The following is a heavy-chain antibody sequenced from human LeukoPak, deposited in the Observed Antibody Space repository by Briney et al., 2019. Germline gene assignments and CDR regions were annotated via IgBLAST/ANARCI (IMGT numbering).Heavy chain of an antibody. J-gene: IGHJ6*04. V-gene: IGHV4-59*01. CDR1: GGSINSFY. Sequence: SETLSLTCTVPGGSINSFYWSWILQPPGGGLEWIGYIYYSGSTNYNPSLKSRVTISVDASKNEFSLWLSSVTAGDTAVYYCARLARLTLIRGVTGYHSLDVWGKGTKVTVSS. CDR2: IYYSGST. CDR3: ARLARLTLIRGVTGYHSLDV. D-gene: IGHD3-10*01.